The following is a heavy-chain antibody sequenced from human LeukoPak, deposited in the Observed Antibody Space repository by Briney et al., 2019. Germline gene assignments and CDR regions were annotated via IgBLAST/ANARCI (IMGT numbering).Heavy chain of an antibody. CDR1: GGSISTSY. D-gene: IGHD5-18*01. V-gene: IGHV4-59*01. J-gene: IGHJ6*04. CDR2: FFYSGST. Sequence: SETLSLTCTVSGGSISTSYWSWIRQPPGKGLEWIGYFFYSGSTKYNPSLESRVTISVDTSKNQFSLKLRSATAADTAVYYCARGTDMEPYYYYYGMDVWGKGTTVTVSS. CDR3: ARGTDMEPYYYYYGMDV.